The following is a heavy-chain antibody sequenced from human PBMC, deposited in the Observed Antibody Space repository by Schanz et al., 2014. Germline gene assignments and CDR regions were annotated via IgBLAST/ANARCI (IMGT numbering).Heavy chain of an antibody. CDR3: ARKMKLGVYGGKGHDSLDI. Sequence: EVHLVESGGGLVQPGGSLRLSCAASGFIFGSSVMAWVRQAPGKGLVWVSRIKSDGSSTSYADSVKGRFTISRDNAKNTLYLQMNSLRVEDTAVYYCARKMKLGVYGGKGHDSLDIWGQGTMVTVSS. J-gene: IGHJ3*02. CDR2: IKSDGSST. CDR1: GFIFGSSV. D-gene: IGHD4-17*01. V-gene: IGHV3-74*02.